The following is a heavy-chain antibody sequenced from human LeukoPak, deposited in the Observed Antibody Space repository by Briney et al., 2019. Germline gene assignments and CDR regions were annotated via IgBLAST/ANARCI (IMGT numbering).Heavy chain of an antibody. CDR1: GFTFSSYA. CDR2: ISGSGGST. D-gene: IGHD2-15*01. V-gene: IGHV3-23*01. J-gene: IGHJ4*02. Sequence: GGSLRLSCAASGFTFSSYAMSWVRQAPGKGLEWVSAISGSGGSTYCADSVKGRFTISRDNSKNTLYLQMNSLRAEDTAVYYCAKASDIVVVVAATLDYWGQGTLVTVSS. CDR3: AKASDIVVVVAATLDY.